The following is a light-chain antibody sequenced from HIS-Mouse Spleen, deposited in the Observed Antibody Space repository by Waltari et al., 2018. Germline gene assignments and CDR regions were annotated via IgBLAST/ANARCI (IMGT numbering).Light chain of an antibody. CDR3: CSYAGSSTFVV. Sequence: QPPLTHPPSCPGPPGQPITISSTGTSMDVGGYNLVPWYQQHPGKAPKLMIYEGSKRPSGVSNRFSGSKSGNTASLTISGLQAEDEADYYCCSYAGSSTFVVFGGGTKLTVL. CDR1: SMDVGGYNL. V-gene: IGLV2-23*01. CDR2: EGS. J-gene: IGLJ2*01.